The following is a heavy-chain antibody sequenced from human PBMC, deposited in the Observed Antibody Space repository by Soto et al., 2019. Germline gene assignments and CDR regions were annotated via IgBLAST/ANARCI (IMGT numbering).Heavy chain of an antibody. D-gene: IGHD1-26*01. J-gene: IGHJ6*02. CDR2: ISAYNGNT. CDR3: AKCGEGRGSGYYSYYGMDV. V-gene: IGHV1-18*01. CDR1: GYTFTSYG. Sequence: QVKLVQSGAEVKKPGASVKVSCKASGYTFTSYGISWVRQAPGHGLEWMGWISAYNGNTNYAQKLQCRVTMTTDTSTSTAYMEMRSLRSDDTAVYYCAKCGEGRGSGYYSYYGMDVWGQGTTVTVSS.